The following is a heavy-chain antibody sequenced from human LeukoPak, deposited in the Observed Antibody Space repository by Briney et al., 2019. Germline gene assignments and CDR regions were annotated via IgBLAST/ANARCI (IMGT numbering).Heavy chain of an antibody. Sequence: PSETLSLTCAVSGGSISSGGYSWSWIRQPPGKGLEWIGYIYHSGSSYYNPSLKSRVTISVDRSKNQFSLKLSSVTAADTAVYYCAGRITMVRGVILDYWGQGTLVTVSS. CDR3: AGRITMVRGVILDY. V-gene: IGHV4-30-2*01. D-gene: IGHD3-10*01. CDR1: GGSISSGGYS. CDR2: IYHSGSS. J-gene: IGHJ4*02.